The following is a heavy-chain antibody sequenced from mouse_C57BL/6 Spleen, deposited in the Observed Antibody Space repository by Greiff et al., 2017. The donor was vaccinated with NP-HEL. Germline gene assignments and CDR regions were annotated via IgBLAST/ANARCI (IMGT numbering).Heavy chain of an antibody. V-gene: IGHV1-15*01. D-gene: IGHD4-1*01. CDR1: GYTFTDYE. J-gene: IGHJ2*01. CDR2: IDPETGGT. CDR3: TRRGLTGTGYFDY. Sequence: VKLMESGAELVRPGASVTLSCKASGYTFTDYEMHWVKQTPVHGLEWIGAIDPETGGTAYNQKFKGKAILTADKSSSTAYMELRSLTSEDSAVYYCTRRGLTGTGYFDYWGQGTTLTVSS.